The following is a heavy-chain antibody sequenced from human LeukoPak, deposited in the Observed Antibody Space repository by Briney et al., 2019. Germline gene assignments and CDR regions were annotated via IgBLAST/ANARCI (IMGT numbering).Heavy chain of an antibody. CDR1: GGSISSGDYY. V-gene: IGHV4-30-4*01. Sequence: SQTLSLTCTVSGGSISSGDYYWSWIRQPPGKGLEWIGYIYHSGSTYYNPSLKSRVTISVDTPKNQFSLKLSSVTAADTAVYYCARGDDYYGSVYGMDVWGKGTTVTVSS. J-gene: IGHJ6*04. CDR3: ARGDDYYGSVYGMDV. D-gene: IGHD3-10*01. CDR2: IYHSGST.